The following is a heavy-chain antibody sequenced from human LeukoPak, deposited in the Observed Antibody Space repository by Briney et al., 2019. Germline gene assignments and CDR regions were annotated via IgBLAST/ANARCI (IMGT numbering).Heavy chain of an antibody. Sequence: PGGSLRLSCAASGFTVSSNYMSWVRQAPGKGLEWVSVIYSGGSAYYADSVKGRFTISRHNSKNTLYLQMNSLRAEDTAVYYCARELGYCSGGSCGAFDIWGQGTMVTVSS. J-gene: IGHJ3*02. CDR1: GFTVSSNY. D-gene: IGHD2-15*01. CDR3: ARELGYCSGGSCGAFDI. V-gene: IGHV3-53*04. CDR2: IYSGGSA.